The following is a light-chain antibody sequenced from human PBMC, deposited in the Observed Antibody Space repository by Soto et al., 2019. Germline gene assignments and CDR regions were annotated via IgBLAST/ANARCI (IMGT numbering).Light chain of an antibody. CDR2: EVN. CDR1: SSDVGGYNY. CDR3: GSYTSSNTLV. Sequence: QSVLTQPASVSGSPGQSITISCTGTSSDVGGYNYVSWYQQHPGKAPKLMIYEVNNRPSGVSNRFSGSKSGSTASLTISGLQAEDEADYYCGSYTSSNTLVFGGGTQLTVL. V-gene: IGLV2-14*01. J-gene: IGLJ3*02.